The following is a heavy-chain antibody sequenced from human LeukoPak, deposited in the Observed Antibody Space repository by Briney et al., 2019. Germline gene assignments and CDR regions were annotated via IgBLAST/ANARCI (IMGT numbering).Heavy chain of an antibody. CDR1: GFTFSQYW. CDR3: AKDLWFGELPDY. D-gene: IGHD3-10*01. J-gene: IGHJ4*02. Sequence: PGGSLRLSCAASGFTFSQYWMSWARQAPGKGLEWVAFIRYDGSNKYYADSVKGRFTISRDNSKNTLYLQMNSLRAEDTAVYYCAKDLWFGELPDYWGQGTLVTVSS. V-gene: IGHV3-30*02. CDR2: IRYDGSNK.